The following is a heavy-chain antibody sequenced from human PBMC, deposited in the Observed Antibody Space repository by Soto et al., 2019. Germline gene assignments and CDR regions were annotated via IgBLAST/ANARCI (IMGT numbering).Heavy chain of an antibody. D-gene: IGHD3-10*01. V-gene: IGHV1-18*01. Sequence: QIQLVQSGSEVRMPGASVKVSCKASGYIFTTYSITWVRQAPGQGLEWMGWVSASNGKTNYAQKFEDRVTMTTDTSTNTAYMEVSSLRTDDTSVYYCAREDFGVQASWFDSWGQGTLVTVSS. CDR1: GYIFTTYS. CDR2: VSASNGKT. CDR3: AREDFGVQASWFDS. J-gene: IGHJ5*01.